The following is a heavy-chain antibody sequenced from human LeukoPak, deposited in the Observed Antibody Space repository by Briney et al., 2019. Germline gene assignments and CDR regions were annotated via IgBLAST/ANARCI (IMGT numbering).Heavy chain of an antibody. CDR2: IIPSGGGT. Sequence: GGSLRLSCAASGFTFSIYNMNWVRQAPGKGLEWVSSIIPSGGGTYYADSVKGRCTISRDNSKNTLYLQMNSLRAEDTAVYYCAKDLEYTYFFDSWGQGTLLTVSS. CDR3: AKDLEYTYFFDS. D-gene: IGHD3-3*01. J-gene: IGHJ4*02. V-gene: IGHV3-23*01. CDR1: GFTFSIYN.